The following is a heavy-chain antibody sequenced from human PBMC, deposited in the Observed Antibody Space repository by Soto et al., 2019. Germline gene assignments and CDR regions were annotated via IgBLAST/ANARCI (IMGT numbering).Heavy chain of an antibody. V-gene: IGHV3-23*01. CDR1: GFTFSSYA. CDR3: ATTGSSIAAPSIVCFDY. CDR2: ISGSGGST. Sequence: EVQLLESGGGLVQPGGSLRLSCAASGFTFSSYAMSWVRQAPGKGLEWVSAISGSGGSTYYADSVKGRFTISRDNSKNTLYLQMNSLRAEDTAVYYCATTGSSIAAPSIVCFDYWGQGTLVTVSS. D-gene: IGHD6-6*01. J-gene: IGHJ4*02.